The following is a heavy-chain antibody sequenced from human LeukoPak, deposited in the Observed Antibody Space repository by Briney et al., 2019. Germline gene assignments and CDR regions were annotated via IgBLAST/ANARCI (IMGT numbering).Heavy chain of an antibody. Sequence: GASVKVSCKASGGTFSSYAISWVRQAPGQGLEWMGGIIPIFGTANYAQKFQGRVTITADESTSTAYMELSSLRSEDTAVYYCARAGLTTATTNYYYGMDVWGQGTTVTVSS. CDR2: IIPIFGTA. J-gene: IGHJ6*02. CDR1: GGTFSSYA. CDR3: ARAGLTTATTNYYYGMDV. D-gene: IGHD4-11*01. V-gene: IGHV1-69*13.